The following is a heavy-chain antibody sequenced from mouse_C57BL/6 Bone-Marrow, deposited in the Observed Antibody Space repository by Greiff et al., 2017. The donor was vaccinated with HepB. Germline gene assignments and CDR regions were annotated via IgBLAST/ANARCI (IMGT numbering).Heavy chain of an antibody. Sequence: QVQLQQPGAELVKPGASVKVSCKASGYTFTSYWMHWVKQRPGQGLEWIGRIHPSDSDTNYNQKFKGKATLTVDKSSSTAYMQLSSLTSEDSAVYFCAIRADGYDGPWFAYWGQGTLVTVSA. V-gene: IGHV1-74*01. CDR3: AIRADGYDGPWFAY. CDR1: GYTFTSYW. D-gene: IGHD2-2*01. J-gene: IGHJ3*01. CDR2: IHPSDSDT.